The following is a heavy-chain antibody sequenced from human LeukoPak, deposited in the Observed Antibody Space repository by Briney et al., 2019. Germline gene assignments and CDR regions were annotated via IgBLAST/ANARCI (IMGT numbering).Heavy chain of an antibody. V-gene: IGHV4-30-2*01. D-gene: IGHD3-10*01. CDR1: GGSIGSGSYY. CDR2: IYDFGNT. CDR3: ARDGPMVRGVNDAFDI. J-gene: IGHJ3*02. Sequence: SQTLSLTCTVSGGSIGSGSYYWSWIRQTPGKGLEWIGYIYDFGNTDYNPSLKSRVTISVDTSKNQFSLKLSSVTAADTAVYYCARDGPMVRGVNDAFDIWGQGTMVTVSS.